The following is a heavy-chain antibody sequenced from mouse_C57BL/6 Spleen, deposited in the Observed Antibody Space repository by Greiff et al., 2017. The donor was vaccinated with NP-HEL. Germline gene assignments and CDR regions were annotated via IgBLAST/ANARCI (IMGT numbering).Heavy chain of an antibody. D-gene: IGHD1-1*01. CDR1: GYTFTSYW. CDR3: AREEIYYYGSSLYFDY. V-gene: IGHV1-61*01. CDR2: IYPSDSET. Sequence: VQLQQSGAELVRPGSSVKLSCKASGYTFTSYWMDWVKQRPGQGLEWIGNIYPSDSETHYNQKFKDKATLTVDKSSSTAYMQLSSLTSEDSAVYYCAREEIYYYGSSLYFDYWGQGTTLTVSS. J-gene: IGHJ2*01.